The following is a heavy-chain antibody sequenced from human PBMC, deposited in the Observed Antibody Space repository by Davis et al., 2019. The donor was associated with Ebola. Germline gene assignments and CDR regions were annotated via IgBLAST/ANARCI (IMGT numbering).Heavy chain of an antibody. Sequence: GESLKISCVASGFTFSDHFMIWIRQAPGKGLEWVSHISSGHARVYYADSVKGRFTISRDNSRNTVFLQMNSLRAEDTAIYYCAKDFQSYVAVAGTKDHWGQGTLVTVSS. CDR3: AKDFQSYVAVAGTKDH. CDR1: GFTFSDHF. D-gene: IGHD6-19*01. V-gene: IGHV3-11*04. CDR2: ISSGHARV. J-gene: IGHJ4*02.